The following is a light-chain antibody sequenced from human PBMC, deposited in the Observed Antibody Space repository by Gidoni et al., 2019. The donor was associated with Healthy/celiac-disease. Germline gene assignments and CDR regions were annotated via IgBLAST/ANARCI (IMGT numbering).Light chain of an antibody. Sequence: DIQMTQSPSSLSASVGDRVTITRQASQALSNYLNWYQQKPGKAPKLLIYDASNLETGVPSRFSGSCSGTDFTFTISSLQPEDIATYYCQQYDNPPFTFGPGTKVDIK. CDR3: QQYDNPPFT. J-gene: IGKJ3*01. CDR1: QALSNY. CDR2: DAS. V-gene: IGKV1-33*01.